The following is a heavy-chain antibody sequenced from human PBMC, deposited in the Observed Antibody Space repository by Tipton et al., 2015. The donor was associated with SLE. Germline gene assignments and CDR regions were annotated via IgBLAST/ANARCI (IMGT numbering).Heavy chain of an antibody. D-gene: IGHD3-10*02. Sequence: QLVQSGPEVKKPGASVKVSCKASGYTFTSHYMHWVRQAPGQGLEWMGLISPTGDITTYAQKFQGRVTLTRDTSTSTDYMELSSLTSEDTAVYYCARDCSVASKAWWFDPWGQGTLVTVSS. CDR3: ARDCSVASKAWWFDP. CDR1: GYTFTSHY. CDR2: ISPTGDIT. J-gene: IGHJ5*02. V-gene: IGHV1-46*01.